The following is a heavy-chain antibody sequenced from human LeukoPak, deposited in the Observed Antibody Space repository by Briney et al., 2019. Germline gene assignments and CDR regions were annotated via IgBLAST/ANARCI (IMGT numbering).Heavy chain of an antibody. CDR2: IGAASSYM. V-gene: IGHV3-21*06. CDR3: ATSIGVAVAFDF. J-gene: IGHJ4*02. CDR1: GITFKNYN. D-gene: IGHD1-26*01. Sequence: GGSLRLSCAASGITFKNYNTNWVRQAPGKGLEWVAFIGAASSYMFYADSVKGRFAISRDNAKNSLYLQMNSLRAEDTAIYYCATSIGVAVAFDFWGQGSLVTVSS.